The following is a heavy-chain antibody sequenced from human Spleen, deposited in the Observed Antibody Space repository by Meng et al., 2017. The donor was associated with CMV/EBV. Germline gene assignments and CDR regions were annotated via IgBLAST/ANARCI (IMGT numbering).Heavy chain of an antibody. CDR1: GYTFTGYG. J-gene: IGHJ5*02. D-gene: IGHD6-13*01. CDR2: ISAYNGNT. Sequence: QAQLVQAGAGVKKPGASVKVSCKASGYTFTGYGISWVRQAPGQGLEWMGWISAYNGNTNYAQKLQGRVTMTTDTSTSTAYMELRSLRSDDTAVYYCARDPIAAAGTSGDWFDPWGQGTLVTVSS. V-gene: IGHV1-18*01. CDR3: ARDPIAAAGTSGDWFDP.